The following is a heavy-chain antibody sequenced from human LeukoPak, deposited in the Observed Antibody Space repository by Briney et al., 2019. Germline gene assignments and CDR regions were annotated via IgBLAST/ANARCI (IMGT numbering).Heavy chain of an antibody. Sequence: SETLSLTCTVSGGSISSSSYYWGWIRQPPGKGLEWIGSIYYSGSTYYNPSLKSRVTISVDTSKNQFSLKLSSVTAADTAVYYCARDWGCAWFDPWGQGTLVTVSS. CDR2: IYYSGST. V-gene: IGHV4-39*07. D-gene: IGHD2-8*02. CDR3: ARDWGCAWFDP. J-gene: IGHJ5*02. CDR1: GGSISSSSYY.